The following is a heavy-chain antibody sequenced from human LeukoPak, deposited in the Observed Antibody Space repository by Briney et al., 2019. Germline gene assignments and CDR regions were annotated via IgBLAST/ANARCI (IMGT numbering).Heavy chain of an antibody. CDR3: ARDFARRNDFWSGYLDYYYGMDV. D-gene: IGHD3-3*01. J-gene: IGHJ6*02. V-gene: IGHV4-34*01. CDR1: GGSFSGYY. Sequence: SETLSLTCAVYGGSFSGYYWSWIRQPPGKGLEWIGEINHSGSTNYNPSLKSRVTISVDTSKNQFSLKLSSVTAADTAVYYWARDFARRNDFWSGYLDYYYGMDVWGQGTTVTVSS. CDR2: INHSGST.